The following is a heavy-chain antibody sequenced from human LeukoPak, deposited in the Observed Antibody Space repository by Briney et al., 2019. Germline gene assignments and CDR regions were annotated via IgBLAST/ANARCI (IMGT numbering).Heavy chain of an antibody. J-gene: IGHJ4*02. D-gene: IGHD1-26*01. CDR3: AKDRSIGTYYTFDH. Sequence: GGSLRLSCAASGFTFSTYKMNWVRQAPGKGLEWVSSISASAAMTYYADSVRGRFTVSRDNSNNTLYLQMSSLTAADTAVYYCAKDRSIGTYYTFDHWGQGTLVTVSS. CDR2: ISASAAMT. CDR1: GFTFSTYK. V-gene: IGHV3-23*01.